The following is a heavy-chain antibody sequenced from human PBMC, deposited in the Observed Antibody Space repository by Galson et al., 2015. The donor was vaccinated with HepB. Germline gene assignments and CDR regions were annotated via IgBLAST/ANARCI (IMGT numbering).Heavy chain of an antibody. CDR2: ISNDGSRQ. CDR1: GFTLSTNA. J-gene: IGHJ5*02. CDR3: ARDQYGITTKAGMDL. V-gene: IGHV3-30-3*01. D-gene: IGHD4-11*01. Sequence: SLRLSCAASGFTLSTNAMHWVRQAPGKGLEWVSDISNDGSRQYYADSVKGRFTISRDSSKNTVYLQMNSLRVEDTAQYYCARDQYGITTKAGMDLWGQGTLVSVSS.